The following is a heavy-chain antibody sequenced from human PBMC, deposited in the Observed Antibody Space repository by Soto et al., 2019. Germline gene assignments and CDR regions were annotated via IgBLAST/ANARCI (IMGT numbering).Heavy chain of an antibody. CDR2: IYPGDSDT. Sequence: GESLKISCKGSGYSFTSYGIGWVGQMHGKGLEWMGIIYPGDSDTRYSPSFQGQVTISADKSISTAYLQWSSLKASDTAMYYCARIGYCSSTSCSYSGWFDTWGQGTLVTVSS. CDR3: ARIGYCSSTSCSYSGWFDT. V-gene: IGHV5-51*03. J-gene: IGHJ5*02. CDR1: GYSFTSYG. D-gene: IGHD2-2*01.